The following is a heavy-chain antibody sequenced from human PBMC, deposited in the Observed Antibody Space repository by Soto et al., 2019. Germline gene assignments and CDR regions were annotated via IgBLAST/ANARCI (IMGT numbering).Heavy chain of an antibody. Sequence: GGSLRLSCATSGFIFSSYNMNWVRQVPGKGLEWVSTISSSSDYIYYADSVRGRFTISRDNADNSLYLQTNSLRAEDTALYYCARGQSIDWLLFNFDYWGQGTLVTVSS. D-gene: IGHD3-9*01. CDR1: GFIFSSYN. CDR3: ARGQSIDWLLFNFDY. V-gene: IGHV3-21*01. J-gene: IGHJ4*02. CDR2: ISSSSDYI.